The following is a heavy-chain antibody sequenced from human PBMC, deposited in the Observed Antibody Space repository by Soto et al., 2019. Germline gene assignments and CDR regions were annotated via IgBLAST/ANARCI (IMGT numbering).Heavy chain of an antibody. CDR1: GFTFSSYA. CDR3: AKGAPFFYDYWSGPHHFDF. Sequence: PGGSLRLSCAASGFTFSSYAMSWVRQAPGKGLEWVSAISGSGGSTYYADSVKGRFTISRDNSKNTLYLQMNSLRAEDTAVYYCAKGAPFFYDYWSGPHHFDFPGQGTLVTGSS. V-gene: IGHV3-23*01. CDR2: ISGSGGST. J-gene: IGHJ4*02. D-gene: IGHD3-3*01.